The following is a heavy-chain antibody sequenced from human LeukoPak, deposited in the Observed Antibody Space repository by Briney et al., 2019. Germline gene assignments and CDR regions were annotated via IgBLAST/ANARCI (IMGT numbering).Heavy chain of an antibody. Sequence: PSETLSLTCTVSGGSISSTSYYWGWIRQPPGKGLEWIGSMYYSGSTYYNPSLKSRVTISVDTSKYQFSLKLSSVTAADTAVYYCAFGGELRTFDYWGQGTLVTVSS. CDR3: AFGGELRTFDY. J-gene: IGHJ4*02. CDR1: GGSISSTSYY. CDR2: MYYSGST. D-gene: IGHD3-16*01. V-gene: IGHV4-39*07.